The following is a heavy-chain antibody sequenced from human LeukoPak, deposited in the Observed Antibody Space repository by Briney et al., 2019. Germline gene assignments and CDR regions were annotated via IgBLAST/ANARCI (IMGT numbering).Heavy chain of an antibody. CDR2: IYTSGST. CDR3: AIRSRYYYDSSGYLNDAFDI. D-gene: IGHD3-22*01. V-gene: IGHV4-4*07. J-gene: IGHJ3*02. Sequence: SETLSLTCTVSGGSLSSYYWSWLRQPAGKGLEWIGRIYTSGSTNYNPSLKSRVTMSVDTSKNQFSLKLSSVTAADTAVYYCAIRSRYYYDSSGYLNDAFDIWGQGTMVTVSS. CDR1: GGSLSSYY.